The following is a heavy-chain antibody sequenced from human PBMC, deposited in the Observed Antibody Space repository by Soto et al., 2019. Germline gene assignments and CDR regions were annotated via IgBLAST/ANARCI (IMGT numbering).Heavy chain of an antibody. D-gene: IGHD4-17*01. CDR2: IWYDGSNK. Sequence: QVQLVESGGGVVQPGRSLRLSCAASGFTFSSYGMHWVRQAPGKGLEWVAVIWYDGSNKYYADSVKGRFTISRDNSKNTLYLQMNSLRAEDTGVYYCAREWWDYGDYEAYFDYWGQGTLVTVSS. V-gene: IGHV3-33*01. J-gene: IGHJ4*02. CDR1: GFTFSSYG. CDR3: AREWWDYGDYEAYFDY.